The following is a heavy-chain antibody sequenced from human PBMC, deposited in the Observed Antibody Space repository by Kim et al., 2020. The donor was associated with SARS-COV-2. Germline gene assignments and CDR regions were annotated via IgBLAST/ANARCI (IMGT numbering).Heavy chain of an antibody. V-gene: IGHV3-48*02. J-gene: IGHJ3*02. CDR1: GFTFSSYS. D-gene: IGHD1-20*01. Sequence: GGSLRLSCAASGFTFSSYSMNWVRQAPGKGLEWVSYISSSSSTIYYADSVKGRFTISRDNAKNSLYLQMNSLRDEDTAVYYCARDLVYNWNDVFAFDIWGQGTMVTVSS. CDR3: ARDLVYNWNDVFAFDI. CDR2: ISSSSSTI.